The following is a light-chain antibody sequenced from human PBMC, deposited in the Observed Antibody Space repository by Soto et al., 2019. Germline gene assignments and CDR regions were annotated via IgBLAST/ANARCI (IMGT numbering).Light chain of an antibody. J-gene: IGKJ4*01. V-gene: IGKV3-20*01. CDR2: RAS. CDR3: QEYNNWPALT. Sequence: EIVLTQSPGTLSLSPGDRATLSCRASQSVSSDYVAWYQQKPGQTPNVLIYRASIRATGIPDRFSGSGSGTDFTLTISRLEPEDFAVYYCQEYNNWPALTFGGGTKVDIK. CDR1: QSVSSDY.